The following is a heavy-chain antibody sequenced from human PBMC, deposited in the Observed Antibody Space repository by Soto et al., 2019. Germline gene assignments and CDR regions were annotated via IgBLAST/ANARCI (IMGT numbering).Heavy chain of an antibody. D-gene: IGHD2-2*01. CDR2: IYWDDDK. V-gene: IGHV2-5*02. Sequence: GLDLEWLALIYWDDDKRYSPSLKSRLTITKDTSKNQVVLTMTNMDPVDTATYYCAHSLIPPLDTAFDYWGQGTLVTVSS. CDR3: AHSLIPPLDTAFDY. J-gene: IGHJ4*02.